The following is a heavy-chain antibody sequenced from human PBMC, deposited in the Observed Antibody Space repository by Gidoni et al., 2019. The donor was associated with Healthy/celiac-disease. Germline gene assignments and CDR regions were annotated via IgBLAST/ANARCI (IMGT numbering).Heavy chain of an antibody. CDR3: AKDIGDDYIHEGFDY. CDR2: ISWDGCST. CDR1: GFPFDDYT. D-gene: IGHD4-4*01. J-gene: IGHJ4*02. Sequence: VQLVEYGGVVVQPGGSLRLCCAASGFPFDDYTMHCVCQAPGKGLEWISLISWDGCSTYYAVSVKVRFTISRDNSENSLYLQMNSLRTEDTALYYCAKDIGDDYIHEGFDYWGQGTLVTVSS. V-gene: IGHV3-43*01.